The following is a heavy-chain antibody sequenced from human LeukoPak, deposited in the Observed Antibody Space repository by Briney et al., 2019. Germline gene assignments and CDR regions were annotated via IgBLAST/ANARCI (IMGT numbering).Heavy chain of an antibody. CDR2: ISYSGDI. V-gene: IGHV4-59*01. J-gene: IGHJ4*02. D-gene: IGHD2-2*01. CDR3: AGRISTMTQFDY. Sequence: SETLSLTCTVSGGSISSYYWSWIRQPPGKGLEWIGYISYSGDITYNPSLKSRVTISIDSSKNQFSLYLRSVTAADTAVYYCAGRISTMTQFDYWGQGTLVTVSS. CDR1: GGSISSYY.